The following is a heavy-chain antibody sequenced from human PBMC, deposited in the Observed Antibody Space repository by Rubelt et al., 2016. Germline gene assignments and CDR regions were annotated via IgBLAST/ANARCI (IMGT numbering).Heavy chain of an antibody. Sequence: EVQLVESGGGLVQPGGSLRLSCAASGFTFSSYAMSWVRQAPGKGLEWVSAISGSGGCCAGSGKGRFTISRDNSKNTPYLQMNSLRAEDTAVYYCAKVPAARSVVDYWGQGTLVTVSS. J-gene: IGHJ4*02. CDR1: GFTFSSYA. D-gene: IGHD2-2*01. CDR2: ISGSGG. V-gene: IGHV3-23*04. CDR3: AKVPAARSVVDY.